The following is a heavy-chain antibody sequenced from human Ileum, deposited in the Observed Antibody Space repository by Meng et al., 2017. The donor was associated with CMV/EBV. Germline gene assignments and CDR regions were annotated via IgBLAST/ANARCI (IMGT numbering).Heavy chain of an antibody. CDR2: IYPDDSDT. J-gene: IGHJ4*02. Sequence: GASLKISCKGSGYSFASYWIGWVRQMPGKGLEWMRIIYPDDSDTRYSPSFEGQVTISADKSISTAYLQWSSLKASDTAKYYCARPPYYYESSGYSYWGQGTLVTVSS. V-gene: IGHV5-51*01. CDR3: ARPPYYYESSGYSY. CDR1: GYSFASYW. D-gene: IGHD3-22*01.